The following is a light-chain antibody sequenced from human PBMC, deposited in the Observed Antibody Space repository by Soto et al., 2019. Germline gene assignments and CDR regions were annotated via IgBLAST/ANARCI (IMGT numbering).Light chain of an antibody. J-gene: IGKJ3*01. CDR2: AAS. CDR3: QQYYSYPHT. CDR1: QGISSY. V-gene: IGKV1-8*01. Sequence: PSSLSASTGDRVTITCRASQGISSYLAWYQQKPGKAPKLLIYAASTLQSGVPSRFSGSGPGTDFTLTISCLQSEDFATYYCQQYYSYPHTFGPGTKVDI.